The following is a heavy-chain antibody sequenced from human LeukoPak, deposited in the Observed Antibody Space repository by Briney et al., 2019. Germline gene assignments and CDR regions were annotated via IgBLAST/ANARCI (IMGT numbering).Heavy chain of an antibody. CDR1: GFTFRSYE. J-gene: IGHJ6*04. V-gene: IGHV3-48*03. D-gene: IGHD3-10*02. CDR2: ISSSGSTI. Sequence: GGSLRLSCAASGFTFRSYEMNGVPKAPAEGLESVSYISSSGSTIYYADSVKGRFTISRDNAKNSLYLQMNSLRAEDTAVYYCAELGITMIGGVWGKGTTVTISS. CDR3: AELGITMIGGV.